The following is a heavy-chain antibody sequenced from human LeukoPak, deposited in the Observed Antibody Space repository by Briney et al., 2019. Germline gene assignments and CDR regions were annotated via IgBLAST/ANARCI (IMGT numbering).Heavy chain of an antibody. CDR3: AREPGFDSSGYLNWFDP. J-gene: IGHJ5*02. D-gene: IGHD3-22*01. CDR1: GGSISSYY. CDR2: ISYSGST. Sequence: SETLSLTCTVSGGSISSYYWSWVRQPPGEGLGWIACISYSGSTKYNPSLKSRVTISVDTSKNQLSLKLSSVTAADTAVYYCAREPGFDSSGYLNWFDPWGEGTLVTVSS. V-gene: IGHV4-59*01.